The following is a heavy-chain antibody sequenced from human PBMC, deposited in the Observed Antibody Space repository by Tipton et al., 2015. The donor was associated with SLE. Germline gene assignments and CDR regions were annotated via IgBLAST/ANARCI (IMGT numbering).Heavy chain of an antibody. CDR2: IYYSGST. Sequence: TLSLTCTVSGGSISSSGYYWGWIRQPPGKGLEWIGNIYYSGSTYCNPSLKSRVTISVDTSKNQFSLKLSSVTAADTAVYYCARVTGHSSGWYGWVDYWGQGTLVPVSS. CDR1: GGSISSSGYY. J-gene: IGHJ4*02. D-gene: IGHD6-19*01. CDR3: ARVTGHSSGWYGWVDY. V-gene: IGHV4-39*07.